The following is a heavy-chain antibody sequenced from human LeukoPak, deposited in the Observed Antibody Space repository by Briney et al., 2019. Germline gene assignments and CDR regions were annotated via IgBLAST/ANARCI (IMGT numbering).Heavy chain of an antibody. CDR3: ARGRGSYSLDY. D-gene: IGHD1-26*01. V-gene: IGHV1-2*02. CDR2: INPKSGGT. CDR1: GYTYSAYY. J-gene: IGHJ4*02. Sequence: ASVKVSCKASGYTYSAYYMHWVRQAPGRGLEWMGWINPKSGGTKYAQRFRGRVTMTRDTSTRTVYMDVSRLRSDDTAVYYCARGRGSYSLDYWGQGTLVTVSS.